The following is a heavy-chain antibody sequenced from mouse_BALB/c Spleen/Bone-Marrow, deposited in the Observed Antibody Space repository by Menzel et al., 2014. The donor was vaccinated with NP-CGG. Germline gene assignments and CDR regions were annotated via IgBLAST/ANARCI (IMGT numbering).Heavy chain of an antibody. CDR3: AGDVAY. V-gene: IGHV1-63*01. Sequence: QVQLQQPGAELVRPGTSVKISCKASGYAFTNYWLGWVKQRPGHGLEWIGDIYPGSGNTYYNEKFKGKATLTADKSSSTAYMQLSGLTSEDSAVYFCAGDVAYWGQGTLVTVSA. D-gene: IGHD3-3*01. CDR1: GYAFTNYW. J-gene: IGHJ3*01. CDR2: IYPGSGNT.